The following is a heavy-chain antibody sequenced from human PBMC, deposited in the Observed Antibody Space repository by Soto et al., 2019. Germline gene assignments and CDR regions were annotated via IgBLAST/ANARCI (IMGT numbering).Heavy chain of an antibody. D-gene: IGHD1-20*01. CDR3: ARGTRALITSFFAY. J-gene: IGHJ4*02. Sequence: SETLSLTCSVSGDAISNYYWSWIRQTPGRGLEWIGCVHASGSTDYNPSLRGRVIISLHTSKSQFSLSLRSATAADTATYYCARGTRALITSFFAYWGQGSPGTVSS. CDR1: GDAISNYY. V-gene: IGHV4-59*03. CDR2: VHASGST.